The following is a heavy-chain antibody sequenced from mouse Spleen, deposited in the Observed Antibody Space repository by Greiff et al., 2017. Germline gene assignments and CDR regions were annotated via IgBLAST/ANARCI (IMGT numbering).Heavy chain of an antibody. CDR2: ISSGGGNT. CDR3: ARLGYYGSYAMDY. V-gene: IGHV5-9*04. J-gene: IGHJ4*01. CDR1: GFTFSSYA. D-gene: IGHD1-1*01. Sequence: EVKLVDSGGGLVKLGGSLKLSCAASGFTFSSYAMSWVRQTPEKRLEWVATISSGGGNTYYPDSVKGRFTISRDNAKNTLYLQMSSLKSEDTAMYYCARLGYYGSYAMDYWGQGTSVTVSS.